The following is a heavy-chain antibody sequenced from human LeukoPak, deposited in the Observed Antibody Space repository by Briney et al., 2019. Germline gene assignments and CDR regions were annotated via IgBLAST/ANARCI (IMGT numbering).Heavy chain of an antibody. D-gene: IGHD6-6*01. Sequence: GGSLRLSCAASGFTFSNYAMNWVRQAPGKGLEWVSGIIDSGGSTYYSDSVRGRFTISRDNSKNTLYLQMNSLRAEDTAVYYCAKDRIAARANWFDPWGQGTLVTVSS. V-gene: IGHV3-23*01. CDR1: GFTFSNYA. CDR2: IIDSGGST. CDR3: AKDRIAARANWFDP. J-gene: IGHJ5*02.